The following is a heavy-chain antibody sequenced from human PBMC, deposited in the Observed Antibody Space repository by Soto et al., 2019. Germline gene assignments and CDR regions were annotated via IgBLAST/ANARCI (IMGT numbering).Heavy chain of an antibody. CDR1: GGTFSSYA. CDR2: IIPIFGTA. CDR3: ARSSYYDSSGYRDY. Sequence: ASVKVSCKASGGTFSSYAISWVRQAPGQGLEWMGGIIPIFGTANYAQKFQGRVTITADKSTSTAYMELSSLRSEDTAVYYCARSSYYDSSGYRDYWGQGTLVTVSS. J-gene: IGHJ4*02. D-gene: IGHD3-22*01. V-gene: IGHV1-69*06.